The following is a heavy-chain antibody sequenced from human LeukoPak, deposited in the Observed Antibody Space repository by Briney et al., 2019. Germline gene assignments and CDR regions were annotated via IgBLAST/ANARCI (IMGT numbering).Heavy chain of an antibody. D-gene: IGHD2-2*02. CDR1: GCTFSDYY. Sequence: GGSLRLSCAASGCTFSDYYMSWIRQAPRKGLEWLSYVSSSGYTIYYADSVKGRFTISRDNANNSLYLQMNSLRAEDTAVYYCARYCSSTSCYTPSDVYDIWGQGTMVTVSS. CDR2: VSSSGYTI. V-gene: IGHV3-11*04. J-gene: IGHJ3*02. CDR3: ARYCSSTSCYTPSDVYDI.